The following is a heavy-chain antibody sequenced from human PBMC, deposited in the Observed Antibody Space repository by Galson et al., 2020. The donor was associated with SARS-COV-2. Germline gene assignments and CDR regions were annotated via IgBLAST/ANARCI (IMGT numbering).Heavy chain of an antibody. J-gene: IGHJ4*02. Sequence: GGSLRLSCAASGFTFSSYWMAWVRQAPGKGLEWVANIKQDGSETYYANSVKGRFTISRDNAKKSLYLQMNSLRVEDTAVYFCAREVVVPPPTLDYWGQGTLVIVSS. CDR3: AREVVVPPPTLDY. CDR2: IKQDGSET. D-gene: IGHD2-2*01. CDR1: GFTFSSYW. V-gene: IGHV3-7*03.